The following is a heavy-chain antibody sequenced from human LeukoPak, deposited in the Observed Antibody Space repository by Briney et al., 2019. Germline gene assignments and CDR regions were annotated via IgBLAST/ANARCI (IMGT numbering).Heavy chain of an antibody. CDR1: GYTFTNYG. D-gene: IGHD2-2*01. Sequence: GASVKVSCKASGYTFTNYGISWVRQAPGQGLEWMGWISGYNGNTKYAQKFQSRVTMTTDTSTSTAYMELRSLRSDDTAVYYCARSFAPGVYYSSTSCYAEPYYYYYYGMDVWGQGTTVTVSS. J-gene: IGHJ6*02. CDR2: ISGYNGNT. CDR3: ARSFAPGVYYSSTSCYAEPYYYYYYGMDV. V-gene: IGHV1-18*01.